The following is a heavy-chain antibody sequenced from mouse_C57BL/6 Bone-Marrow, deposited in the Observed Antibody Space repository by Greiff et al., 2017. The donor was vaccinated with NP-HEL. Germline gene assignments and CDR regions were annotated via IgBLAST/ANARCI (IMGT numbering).Heavy chain of an antibody. D-gene: IGHD2-5*01. J-gene: IGHJ4*01. V-gene: IGHV1-26*01. Sequence: EVQLQQSGPELVKPGASVKISCKASGYTFTDYYMNWVKQSHGKSLEWIGDINPNNGGTSYNQKFKGKATLTVDKSSSTAYMELRSLTSEDSAVYYCARNSNSYYYAMDYWGQGTSVTVSS. CDR3: ARNSNSYYYAMDY. CDR1: GYTFTDYY. CDR2: INPNNGGT.